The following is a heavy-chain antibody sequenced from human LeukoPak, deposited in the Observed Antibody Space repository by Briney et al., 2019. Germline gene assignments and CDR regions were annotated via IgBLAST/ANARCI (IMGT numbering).Heavy chain of an antibody. D-gene: IGHD6-13*01. Sequence: GGSLRLSCAASGFTFSSYAMSWVRQAPGKGLQWVSTITGTTHYADSVGGRFTISRDNSKNILYLQMNSLSTEDTAIYYCAKAFREYGSSTYSSFDIWGQGTMVTVSS. CDR1: GFTFSSYA. CDR3: AKAFREYGSSTYSSFDI. J-gene: IGHJ3*02. CDR2: ITGTT. V-gene: IGHV3-23*01.